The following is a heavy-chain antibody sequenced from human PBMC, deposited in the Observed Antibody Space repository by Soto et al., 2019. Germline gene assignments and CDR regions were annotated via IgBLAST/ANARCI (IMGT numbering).Heavy chain of an antibody. V-gene: IGHV3-13*01. J-gene: IGHJ3*02. CDR3: AKGGVNDAFDI. CDR1: GFTFSSYD. D-gene: IGHD2-21*01. Sequence: GGSLRLSCAASGFTFSSYDMHWVRQATGKGLEWVSAIGTAGDTYYPGSVKGRFTISRENAKTSLDRQMNSLRAGDTAVYYCAKGGVNDAFDIWGQGTMVTV. CDR2: IGTAGDT.